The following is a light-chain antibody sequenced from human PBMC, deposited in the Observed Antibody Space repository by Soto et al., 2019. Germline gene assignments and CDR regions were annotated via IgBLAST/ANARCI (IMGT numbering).Light chain of an antibody. CDR1: QSISSW. CDR3: QQDTSYWT. V-gene: IGKV1-5*01. J-gene: IGKJ1*01. CDR2: DAS. Sequence: DIQMTKSPSTLSASVGDRVTVTCRSSQSISSWLAWYQQKPGKAPKLQIYDASSLESGVPSRFSGSGSGTELTLTITSLQPDYFATYYWQQDTSYWTSGQGTKVAIK.